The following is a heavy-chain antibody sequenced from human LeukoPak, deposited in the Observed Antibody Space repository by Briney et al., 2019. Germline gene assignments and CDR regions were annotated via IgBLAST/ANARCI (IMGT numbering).Heavy chain of an antibody. V-gene: IGHV3-48*01. CDR3: ARDQDYGFTY. CDR1: GFTFSSYS. Sequence: GGSLRLSCAASGFTFSSYSMNWVRQAPGKGPEWISWITGSGTDIIYADSVKGRFTISRDNAKNSLYLQMNGLRAEGTAMYYCARDQDYGFTYWGQGTLVTVSS. CDR2: ITGSGTDI. J-gene: IGHJ4*02. D-gene: IGHD4-17*01.